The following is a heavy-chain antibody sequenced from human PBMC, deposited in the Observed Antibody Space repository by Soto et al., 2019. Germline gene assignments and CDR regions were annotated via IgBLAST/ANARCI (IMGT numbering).Heavy chain of an antibody. J-gene: IGHJ6*02. CDR3: ARTPAEVVAAAGYYYYGMDV. V-gene: IGHV2-70*11. D-gene: IGHD6-13*01. CDR2: IDWDDDK. Sequence: SGPTLVNPTQTLTLTCTFSGFSLSTSGMCVSWIRQPPGKALEWLARIDWDDDKYYSTSLKTRLTISKDTSKNQVVLTMTNMDPVDTATYYCARTPAEVVAAAGYYYYGMDVWGQGTTVTVSS. CDR1: GFSLSTSGMC.